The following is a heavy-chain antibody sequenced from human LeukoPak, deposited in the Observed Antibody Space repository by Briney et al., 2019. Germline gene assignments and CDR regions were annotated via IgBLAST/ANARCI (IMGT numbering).Heavy chain of an antibody. D-gene: IGHD6-13*01. CDR2: IYYSGST. CDR3: ARVSSSWYVYYYYYMDV. CDR1: GGSISSYY. Sequence: SETLSLTCTVSGGSISSYYWSWIRQPPGKGLEWIGYIYYSGSTNYNPSLKSRVTISVDTSKNQFSPKLSSVTAADTAVYYCARVSSSWYVYYYYYMDVWGKGTTVTVSS. V-gene: IGHV4-59*01. J-gene: IGHJ6*03.